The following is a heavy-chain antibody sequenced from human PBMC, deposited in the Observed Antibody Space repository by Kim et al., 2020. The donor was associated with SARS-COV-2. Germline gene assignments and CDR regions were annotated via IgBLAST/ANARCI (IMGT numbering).Heavy chain of an antibody. CDR3: ARGRYSSSWYGPHWYFDL. CDR2: INHSGST. D-gene: IGHD6-13*01. CDR1: CGSFSGYY. V-gene: IGHV4-34*01. Sequence: SETLSLTCAVYCGSFSGYYWSWIRQPPGKGLEWIGEINHSGSTNYNPSLKSRVTISVDTSKNQFSLKLSSVTAADTAVYYCARGRYSSSWYGPHWYFDLWGRGTLVTVSS. J-gene: IGHJ2*01.